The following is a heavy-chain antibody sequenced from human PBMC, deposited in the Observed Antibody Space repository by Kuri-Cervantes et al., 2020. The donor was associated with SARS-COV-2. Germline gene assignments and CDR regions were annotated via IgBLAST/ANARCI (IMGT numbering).Heavy chain of an antibody. D-gene: IGHD5-18*01. V-gene: IGHV3-30-3*01. J-gene: IGHJ4*02. Sequence: GGSLSLSCAASGFTFSSYAMHWFRQAPAKGLEWVAVISYDGSNKYYADSVKSRFTISRDNSKNTLYLQMNSLRAEDTAVYYCARVFFDKSMVYFDYWGQGTLVTVSS. CDR2: ISYDGSNK. CDR1: GFTFSSYA. CDR3: ARVFFDKSMVYFDY.